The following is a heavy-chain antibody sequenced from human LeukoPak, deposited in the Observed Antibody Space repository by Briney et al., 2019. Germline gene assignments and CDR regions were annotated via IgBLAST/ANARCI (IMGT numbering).Heavy chain of an antibody. CDR1: GGSFSGYY. V-gene: IGHV4-34*01. CDR3: ARLNSGNYYYYGMDV. J-gene: IGHJ6*02. D-gene: IGHD1-26*01. CDR2: INHSGST. Sequence: SETLSLTCAVYGGSFSGYYWSWIRQPPGKGLEWIGEINHSGSTNYNPSLKSRVTISVDTSKNQFSLKLSSVTAADTAVYYCARLNSGNYYYYGMDVWGQGTTVTVSS.